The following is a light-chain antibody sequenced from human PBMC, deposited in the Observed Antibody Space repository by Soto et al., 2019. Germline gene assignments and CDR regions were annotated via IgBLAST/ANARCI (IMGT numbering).Light chain of an antibody. J-gene: IGKJ1*01. CDR1: QSVSSNY. V-gene: IGKV3-20*01. Sequence: EIVLTQSPGTLSLSPGERATLSCRASQSVSSNYLAWYQQKPGQAPRLLMYSASSSATGIPDRFSGRGSGTDYTLTISRLEPKEFPVYYCQQYDSSPRTFGQGTKVEIK. CDR3: QQYDSSPRT. CDR2: SAS.